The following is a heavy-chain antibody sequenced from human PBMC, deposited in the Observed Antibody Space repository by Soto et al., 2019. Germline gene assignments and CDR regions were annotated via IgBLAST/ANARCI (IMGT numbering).Heavy chain of an antibody. CDR1: GGSISSSSYY. V-gene: IGHV4-39*01. CDR2: IYYSGST. D-gene: IGHD3-16*01. CDR3: ASEHDYIWGSLTRYFDY. J-gene: IGHJ4*02. Sequence: SETLSLTCTVSGGSISSSSYYWGWIRQPPGKGLEWIGSIYYSGSTYYNPSLKSRVTISVDTSKNQFSLRLSSVTAADTAVYYCASEHDYIWGSLTRYFDYWGQGTLVTVSS.